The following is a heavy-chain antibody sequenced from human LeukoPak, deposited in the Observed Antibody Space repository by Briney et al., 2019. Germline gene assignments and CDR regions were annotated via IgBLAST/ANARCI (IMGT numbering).Heavy chain of an antibody. V-gene: IGHV4-34*01. CDR2: INHSGST. CDR1: GGSFSGYY. D-gene: IGHD3-22*01. Sequence: SETLSLTCAVYGGSFSGYYWSWILQPPGKGLEWIGEINHSGSTNYNPSLKSRVTISVDTSKNQFSLKLSSVTAADTAVYYCARGPNALYYYDSSGYYYSPWGQGTMVTVSS. CDR3: ARGPNALYYYDSSGYYYSP. J-gene: IGHJ3*01.